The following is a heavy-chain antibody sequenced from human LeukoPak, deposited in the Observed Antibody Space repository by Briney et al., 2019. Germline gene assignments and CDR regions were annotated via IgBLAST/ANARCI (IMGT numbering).Heavy chain of an antibody. CDR1: GFTFSSYA. D-gene: IGHD3-10*01. CDR3: ARDTGGFGELFPDYFDY. V-gene: IGHV3-23*01. J-gene: IGHJ4*02. CDR2: ISGSGGST. Sequence: GGSLRLSCAASGFTFSSYAMSWVRQAPGKGLEWVSAISGSGGSTYYADSVKGRFTISRDNSKNTLYLQMNSLRAEDTTVYYCARDTGGFGELFPDYFDYWGQGTLVTVSS.